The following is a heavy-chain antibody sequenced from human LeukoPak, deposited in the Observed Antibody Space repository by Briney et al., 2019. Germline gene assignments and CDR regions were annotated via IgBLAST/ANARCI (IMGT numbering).Heavy chain of an antibody. CDR3: ARRRDLYSGSYYSFDY. D-gene: IGHD1-26*01. J-gene: IGHJ4*02. V-gene: IGHV5-51*01. CDR1: GYSFTSYW. CDR2: IYPGDSDA. Sequence: GESLKISCRGSGYSFTSYWIGWVRQMPGKGLKWMGIIYPGDSDARYSPSFQGQVTISADKSISTAYLQWSSLKASDTAMYYCARRRDLYSGSYYSFDYWGQGTLVTVSS.